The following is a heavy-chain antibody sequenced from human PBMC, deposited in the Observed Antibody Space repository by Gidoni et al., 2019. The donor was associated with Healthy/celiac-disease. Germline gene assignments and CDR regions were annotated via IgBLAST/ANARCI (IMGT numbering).Heavy chain of an antibody. J-gene: IGHJ4*02. CDR3: ARANPYFDY. V-gene: IGHV3-30*04. CDR2: ISYDGSNK. CDR1: GFTFSSYA. Sequence: QVQLVESGGGVVQPGRSLRLPCDASGFTFSSYAMHWVRQAPGKGLEWVAVISYDGSNKYYADSVKGRFTISRDNSKNTLYLQMNSLRAEDTAVYYCARANPYFDYWGQGTLVTVSS. D-gene: IGHD7-27*01.